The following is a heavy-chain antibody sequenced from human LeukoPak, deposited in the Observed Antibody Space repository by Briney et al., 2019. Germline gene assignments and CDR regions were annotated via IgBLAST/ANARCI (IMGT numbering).Heavy chain of an antibody. D-gene: IGHD2-2*01. Sequence: SQTLSLTCTVSGGSISSGGYYWSWIRQPAGKGLEWIGRIYTSGSTNYNPSLKSRVTISVDRSKNQFSLKLSSVTAADTAVYYCARSLQDCSSTTCPRALDYWGQGTLVTVSS. CDR1: GGSISSGGYY. CDR2: IYTSGST. J-gene: IGHJ4*02. CDR3: ARSLQDCSSTTCPRALDY. V-gene: IGHV4-61*02.